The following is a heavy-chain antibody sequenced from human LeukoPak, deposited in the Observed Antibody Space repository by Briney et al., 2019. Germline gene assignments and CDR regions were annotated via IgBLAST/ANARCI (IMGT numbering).Heavy chain of an antibody. Sequence: ASVKVSCKVSGESITELGMHWVRQSPGKGLEWMGGLVPENYQTIYAQDFQGRVTMTEDTSTDTAYMELSSLRSDDTAIYYCALVSDYYDSSGHYLEIWGQGPLVTVSA. J-gene: IGHJ3*02. CDR3: ALVSDYYDSSGHYLEI. CDR2: LVPENYQT. D-gene: IGHD3-22*01. CDR1: GESITELG. V-gene: IGHV1-24*01.